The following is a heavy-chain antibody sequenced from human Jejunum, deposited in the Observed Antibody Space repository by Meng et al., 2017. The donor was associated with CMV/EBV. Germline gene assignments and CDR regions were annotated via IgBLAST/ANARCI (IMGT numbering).Heavy chain of an antibody. V-gene: IGHV4-59*01. CDR3: ARDNGDYYYGMDV. J-gene: IGHJ6*02. D-gene: IGHD4-17*01. CDR2: IYYSGAT. Sequence: VSGGSNIDNYWSWVRQAPGKGLEWIGYIYYSGATRYNPSLESRVSISIDTSKKHCSLKMRSVTAADTAMYYCARDNGDYYYGMDVWGQGTPVTVSS. CDR1: GGSNIDNY.